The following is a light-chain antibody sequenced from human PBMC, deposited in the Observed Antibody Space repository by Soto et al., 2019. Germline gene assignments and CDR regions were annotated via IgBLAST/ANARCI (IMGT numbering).Light chain of an antibody. Sequence: QSALTQPASVSGSPGQSITISCTGTNSDVRGYNYVSWYQQHPGKAPKLMIYEVTNRPSGVSHRFSGSKSGNTASLTISGLQAEDEADYYCSSYTTSTALRVFGGGTKLTVL. CDR1: NSDVRGYNY. J-gene: IGLJ3*02. V-gene: IGLV2-14*01. CDR3: SSYTTSTALRV. CDR2: EVT.